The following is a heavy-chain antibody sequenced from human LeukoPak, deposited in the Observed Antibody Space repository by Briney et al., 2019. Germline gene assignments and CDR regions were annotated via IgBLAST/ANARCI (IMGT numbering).Heavy chain of an antibody. V-gene: IGHV3-74*01. CDR1: GFTFSSYW. CDR2: IKTDGSAT. J-gene: IGHJ3*02. CDR3: VREGDAFDI. Sequence: GGSLRLSCAASGFTFSSYWMHWVRQGPRKGLVWVSRIKTDGSATSYADSVKGRFTISRDNAKNTLYLQMNSLRAEDTAVYYCVREGDAFDIWGQGTMVTVSS.